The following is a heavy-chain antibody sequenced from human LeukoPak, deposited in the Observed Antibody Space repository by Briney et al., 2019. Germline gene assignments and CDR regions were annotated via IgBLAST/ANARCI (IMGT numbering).Heavy chain of an antibody. CDR1: GFTFSSYS. Sequence: TGGSLRLSCAASGFTFSSYSMNWVRQAPGKGLEWVSSISSSSSYIYYADSVKGRFTISRDNAKNSLYLQMNSLRAEDTAVYYCARGRYSSGHYFDYWGQGTLVTVSS. CDR3: ARGRYSSGHYFDY. J-gene: IGHJ4*02. D-gene: IGHD2-15*01. V-gene: IGHV3-21*01. CDR2: ISSSSSYI.